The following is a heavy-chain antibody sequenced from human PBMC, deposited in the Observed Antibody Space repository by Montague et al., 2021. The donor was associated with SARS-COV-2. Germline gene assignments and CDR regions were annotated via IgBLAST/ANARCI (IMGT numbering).Heavy chain of an antibody. D-gene: IGHD6-19*01. CDR2: VYSNGDT. Sequence: SETLSLTCTVSGGSTASHYWNWIRQSPGKRPEWIGYVYSNGDTKYNPSLQSRVTMSIDTSENQFSLRLSSVTAADTAVYFCARGWALDPWGQGRLVTVSS. V-gene: IGHV4-59*08. CDR1: GGSTASHY. J-gene: IGHJ3*01. CDR3: ARGWALDP.